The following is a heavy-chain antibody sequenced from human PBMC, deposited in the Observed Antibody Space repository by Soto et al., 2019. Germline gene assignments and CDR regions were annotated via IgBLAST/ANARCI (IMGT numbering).Heavy chain of an antibody. CDR2: IKSKTDGGTT. V-gene: IGHV3-15*01. D-gene: IGHD3-22*01. Sequence: GGSLRLSCAASGFTFSNAWMSWVRQAPGKGLEWVGRIKSKTDGGTTDYAAPVKGRFTISRDDSKNTLYLQVNSLKTEDTAVYYCTTSIPYDSSGYYYSNDYYYGMDVWGQGTTVTVSS. CDR1: GFTFSNAW. J-gene: IGHJ6*02. CDR3: TTSIPYDSSGYYYSNDYYYGMDV.